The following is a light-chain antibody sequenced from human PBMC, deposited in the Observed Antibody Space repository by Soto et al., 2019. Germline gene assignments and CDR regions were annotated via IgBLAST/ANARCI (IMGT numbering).Light chain of an antibody. J-gene: IGKJ1*01. V-gene: IGKV3-20*01. Sequence: MKHSLATVSVSQGERATLSSSASQSVDNNYLAWYQQKPGQAPRPLIYAASSRATGIPDRFSGSGSGTDFTLTISRLEPEDFAVYYCQQYGSIPWTFGQGTKV. CDR2: AAS. CDR1: QSVDNNY. CDR3: QQYGSIPWT.